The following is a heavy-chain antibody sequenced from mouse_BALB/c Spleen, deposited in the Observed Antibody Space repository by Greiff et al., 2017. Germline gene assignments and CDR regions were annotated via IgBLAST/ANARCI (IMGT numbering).Heavy chain of an antibody. CDR1: GFTFSSFG. D-gene: IGHD6-1*01. Sequence: EVHLVESGGGLVQPGGSRKLSCAASGFTFSSFGMHWVRQAPEKGLEWVAYISSGSSTIYYADTVKGRFTISRDNPKNTLFLQMTSLRSEDTAIYYCARETAYYFDYWGQGTTLTVSS. J-gene: IGHJ2*01. CDR2: ISSGSSTI. CDR3: ARETAYYFDY. V-gene: IGHV5-17*02.